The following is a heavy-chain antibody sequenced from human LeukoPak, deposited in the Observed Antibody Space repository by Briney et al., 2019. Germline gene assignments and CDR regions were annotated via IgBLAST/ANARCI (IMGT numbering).Heavy chain of an antibody. CDR1: GGSFSGYY. D-gene: IGHD3-3*01. V-gene: IGHV4-34*01. J-gene: IGHJ6*02. CDR2: INLSGIT. Sequence: PSETLSLTCAVYGGSFSGYYWSWIRQPPGKGWEGIGEINLSGITNYNPALNRRVTISVDTSKSEFSLKISAVTAADTAVYYGARAGRFLEWLSLPISKDGMDVWGQGTTVTVSS. CDR3: ARAGRFLEWLSLPISKDGMDV.